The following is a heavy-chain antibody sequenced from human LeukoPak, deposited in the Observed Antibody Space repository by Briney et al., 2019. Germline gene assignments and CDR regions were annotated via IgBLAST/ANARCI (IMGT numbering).Heavy chain of an antibody. CDR1: GVSISSGGYY. Sequence: SGTLSLTCSVSGVSISSGGYYWSWLRQHPGKGLEWIGNIYYSGSTYYNPSLKSRVTISLDTSKNQFSLELSSVTAADTAVYFCASGSNVDTAMGFRDYWGQGTLVTVSS. J-gene: IGHJ4*02. D-gene: IGHD5-18*01. V-gene: IGHV4-31*03. CDR3: ASGSNVDTAMGFRDY. CDR2: IYYSGST.